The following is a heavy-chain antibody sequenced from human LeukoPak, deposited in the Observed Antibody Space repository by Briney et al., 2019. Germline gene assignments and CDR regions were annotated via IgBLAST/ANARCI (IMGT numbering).Heavy chain of an antibody. CDR1: GLTFSSHA. J-gene: IGHJ4*02. CDR2: ISGGGGSA. CDR3: ARESGRFLDM. D-gene: IGHD3-3*01. V-gene: IGHV3-23*01. Sequence: GGSLRLSCAASGLTFSSHAMNWVRQAPGKGLEWVSTISGGGGSAYYADSVKGRFTISRDNSKNTLYLQMNSLRAEDTAVYYCARESGRFLDMWGQGTLVTVSS.